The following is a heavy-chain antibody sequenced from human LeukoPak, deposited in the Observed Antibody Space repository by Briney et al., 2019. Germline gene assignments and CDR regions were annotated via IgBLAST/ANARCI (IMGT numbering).Heavy chain of an antibody. CDR2: IIPIFGTA. D-gene: IGHD3-10*01. V-gene: IGHV1-69*05. Sequence: SVKVSCKASGGTFSSYSMSWVRQAPGQGLEWMGTIIPIFGTANYAQKFQGRVTITTDESTSTAYMELSSLRSEDTAVYYCARTIYGSRDYYYYMDVWGKGTTVTVSS. CDR1: GGTFSSYS. J-gene: IGHJ6*03. CDR3: ARTIYGSRDYYYYMDV.